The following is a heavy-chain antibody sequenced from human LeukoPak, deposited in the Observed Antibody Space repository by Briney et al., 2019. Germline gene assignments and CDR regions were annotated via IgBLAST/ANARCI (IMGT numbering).Heavy chain of an antibody. CDR3: TKDIMPQYDVVGDAFDI. J-gene: IGHJ3*02. D-gene: IGHD2-2*01. CDR1: GFTFYDYA. V-gene: IGHV3-9*01. Sequence: GGSLRLSCAASGFTFYDYAMPWVRQAPGKGLEGVSGISWKSRSIGYAYSVKCRFNNSRDNAKNSLYLQMNSLRAEDTAFYYCTKDIMPQYDVVGDAFDIWGQGTMVTVSS. CDR2: ISWKSRSI.